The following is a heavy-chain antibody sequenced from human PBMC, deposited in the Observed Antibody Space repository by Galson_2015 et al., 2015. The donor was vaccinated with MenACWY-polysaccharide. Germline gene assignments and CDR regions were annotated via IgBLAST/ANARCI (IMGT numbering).Heavy chain of an antibody. D-gene: IGHD3-22*01. CDR3: ARGDSSGFYYVNQ. CDR2: INPSGGST. CDR1: GFTFTTYY. V-gene: IGHV1-46*01. J-gene: IGHJ4*02. Sequence: SVKVSCKASGFTFTTYYMQWVRQAPGQGPEWMGIINPSGGSTTYAQRFQGRVTMTRDTSTSTVYMELSSLRSEDTAVYCCARGDSSGFYYVNQWGQGTPVTVSS.